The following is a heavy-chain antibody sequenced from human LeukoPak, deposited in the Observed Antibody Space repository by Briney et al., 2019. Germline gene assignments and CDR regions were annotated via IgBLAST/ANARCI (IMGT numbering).Heavy chain of an antibody. V-gene: IGHV3-66*01. CDR2: IYSGGAT. D-gene: IGHD3-9*01. CDR3: ASTTAFGRDYDILTGYYRDHDY. Sequence: GGSLRLSCAASGFTVSSNYMNWVRQAPGKGLEWVSIIYSGGATYYADSVKGRFTISRDNSKNTLYLQMNSLRAEDTAVYYCASTTAFGRDYDILTGYYRDHDYWGQGTLVTVSS. CDR1: GFTVSSNY. J-gene: IGHJ4*02.